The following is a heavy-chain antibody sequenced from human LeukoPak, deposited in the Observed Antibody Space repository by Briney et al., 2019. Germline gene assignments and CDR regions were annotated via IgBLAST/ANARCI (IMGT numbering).Heavy chain of an antibody. CDR2: IYYSGST. D-gene: IGHD5-18*01. Sequence: PSETLSLTCTVSGGSISSSSYYWSWIRQPPGKGLVWIGYIYYSGSTNYNPSLKSRVTISVDTSKNQFSLKLSSVTAADTAVYYCARRASYGYIGYWGQGTLVTVSS. V-gene: IGHV4-61*05. CDR3: ARRASYGYIGY. CDR1: GGSISSSSYY. J-gene: IGHJ4*02.